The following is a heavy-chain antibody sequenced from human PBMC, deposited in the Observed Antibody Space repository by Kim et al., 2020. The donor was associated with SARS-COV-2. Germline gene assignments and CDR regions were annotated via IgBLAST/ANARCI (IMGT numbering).Heavy chain of an antibody. CDR3: TSIFEY. V-gene: IGHV3-74*01. CDR2: DGSSR. J-gene: IGHJ4*02. Sequence: DGSSRYYADSVKGRITTSKDNAKNVVYLQMNSLRVDDTAIYYCTSIFEYWGQGALVTVSS. D-gene: IGHD3-3*02.